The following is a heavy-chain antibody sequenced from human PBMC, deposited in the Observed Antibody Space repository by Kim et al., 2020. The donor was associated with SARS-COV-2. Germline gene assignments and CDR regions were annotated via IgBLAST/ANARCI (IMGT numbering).Heavy chain of an antibody. J-gene: IGHJ6*02. CDR2: K. V-gene: IGHV3-30*01. Sequence: KYYAHSVKGRFTISRDNSKNTLYLQMNSLRAEDTAVYYCAREIVSYYGMDVWGQGTTVTVSS. D-gene: IGHD1-26*01. CDR3: AREIVSYYGMDV.